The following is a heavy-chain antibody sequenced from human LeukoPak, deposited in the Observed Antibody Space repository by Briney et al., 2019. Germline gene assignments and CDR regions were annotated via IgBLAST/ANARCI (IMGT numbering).Heavy chain of an antibody. Sequence: GGSLRLSCAASGFTFSSYTMNWVRQAPGKGLQWVSTVSASSNIHYSESVKGRFTISRDNANNTLYLQMDSLRAEDTAVYYCARERDSGCYRDDYWGQGTLVTVFS. CDR3: ARERDSGCYRDDY. D-gene: IGHD1-26*01. CDR1: GFTFSSYT. V-gene: IGHV3-21*01. CDR2: VSASSNI. J-gene: IGHJ4*02.